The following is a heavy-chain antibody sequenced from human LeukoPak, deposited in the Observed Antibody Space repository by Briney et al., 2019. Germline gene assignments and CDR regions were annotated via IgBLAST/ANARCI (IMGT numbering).Heavy chain of an antibody. CDR1: GYTFTGYY. CDR3: ARRGYGAGGTFDY. J-gene: IGHJ4*02. CDR2: INPNSGGT. Sequence: ASVKVSCKASGYTFTGYYMHWVRQAPGQGLEWMGWINPNSGGTNYAQKFQGRVTMTRDTSISTAYMELSSLRSEDTAVYYCARRGYGAGGTFDYWGQGTLVTVSS. V-gene: IGHV1-2*02. D-gene: IGHD4-17*01.